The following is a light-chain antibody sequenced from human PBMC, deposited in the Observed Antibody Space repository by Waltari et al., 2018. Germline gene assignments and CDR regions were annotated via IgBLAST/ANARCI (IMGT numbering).Light chain of an antibody. Sequence: DIVMTQSPDSLAVSLGERATINCKSSQSVLYSSNNKNYLAWYQQKPGQPPKLLISWASTRESWVPDRFSGSGSGTDFTLTISSLQAEDVAVYYCQQYYSTPFTFGPGTKVDIK. CDR2: WAS. J-gene: IGKJ3*01. CDR1: QSVLYSSNNKNY. CDR3: QQYYSTPFT. V-gene: IGKV4-1*01.